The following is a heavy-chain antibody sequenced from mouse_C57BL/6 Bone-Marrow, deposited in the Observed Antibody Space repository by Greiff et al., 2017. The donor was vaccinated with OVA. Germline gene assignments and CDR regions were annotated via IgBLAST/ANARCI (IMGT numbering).Heavy chain of an antibody. CDR3: ARYLYYDYDVKYFDV. CDR1: GYTFTDYN. J-gene: IGHJ1*03. V-gene: IGHV1-22*01. D-gene: IGHD2-4*01. Sequence: EVQLQQSGPELVKPGASVKMSCKASGYTFTDYNMHWVKQSHGKSLEWIGYINPNNGGTSYNQKFKGKATLTVNKSSSTAYMELRSLTSEDSAVYYCARYLYYDYDVKYFDVWGTGTTVTVSS. CDR2: INPNNGGT.